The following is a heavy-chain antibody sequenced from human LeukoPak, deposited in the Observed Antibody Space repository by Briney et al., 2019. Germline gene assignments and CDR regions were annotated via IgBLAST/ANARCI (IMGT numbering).Heavy chain of an antibody. CDR3: ARKLDGQSWFDP. CDR1: GYSISSNYW. V-gene: IGHV4-28*01. CDR2: MHHGGGA. Sequence: SETLSLTCGVSGYSISSNYWWAGIRPPPGKGREWIGYMHHGGGAYYNPSLKNRVTMSVDMSKNQFSLKVNSVTAVDTAVYYCARKLDGQSWFDPWGQGTLVTVSS. D-gene: IGHD3-9*01. J-gene: IGHJ5*02.